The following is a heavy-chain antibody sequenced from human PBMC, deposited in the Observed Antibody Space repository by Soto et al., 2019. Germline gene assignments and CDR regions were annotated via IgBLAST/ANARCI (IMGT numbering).Heavy chain of an antibody. J-gene: IGHJ6*02. D-gene: IGHD4-4*01. V-gene: IGHV3-23*01. Sequence: EVHLLESGGDLVQPGGSLRLSCTASGLTFSTYAMSWVRQAPGKGLEWVSAIGGSGTGGRTYYADSVKGRFTISRDKCKKTVDLEVNSWGGGDAAVCCCAKSPGGVDGYSSGYYGVEVWGQGTAVTVSS. CDR2: IGGSGTGGRT. CDR3: AKSPGGVDGYSSGYYGVEV. CDR1: GLTFSTYA.